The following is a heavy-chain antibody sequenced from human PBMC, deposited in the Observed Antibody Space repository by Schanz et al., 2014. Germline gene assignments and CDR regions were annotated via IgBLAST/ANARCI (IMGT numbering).Heavy chain of an antibody. J-gene: IGHJ3*02. Sequence: QVQLVQSGAEMKKPGASVKVSCKASGYTFTGYYMHWVRQAPGQGLEWMGWINPNSGTTNYALKLQGRVTMTTDTSTGTAYMELRSLRSDDTALYYCTRGGYSYALSAFDIWGQGTMVTVSS. CDR1: GYTFTGYY. D-gene: IGHD5-18*01. CDR3: TRGGYSYALSAFDI. CDR2: INPNSGTT. V-gene: IGHV1-2*02.